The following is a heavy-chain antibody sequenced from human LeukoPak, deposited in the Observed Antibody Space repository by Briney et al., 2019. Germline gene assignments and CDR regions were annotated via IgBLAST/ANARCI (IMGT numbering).Heavy chain of an antibody. CDR1: GGSISSSGYY. J-gene: IGHJ4*02. CDR3: ARLATPPFYSGSYAEDY. CDR2: IYYSGST. V-gene: IGHV4-39*01. Sequence: SETLSLTCTVSGGSISSSGYYWGWIRQPPGKGLEWIGSIYYSGSTYYNPSLKSRVTISVDTSKNQFSLKLSSVTAADTAVYYCARLATPPFYSGSYAEDYWGQGTLVTVSS. D-gene: IGHD1-26*01.